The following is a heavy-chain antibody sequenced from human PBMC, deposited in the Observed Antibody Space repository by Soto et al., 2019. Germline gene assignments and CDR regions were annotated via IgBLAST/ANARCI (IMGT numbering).Heavy chain of an antibody. CDR1: GYTLTELS. V-gene: IGHV1-24*01. CDR2: FDPEDGET. J-gene: IGHJ5*02. D-gene: IGHD6-13*01. CDR3: STDRGIAAAGTLPTFDP. Sequence: ASVKVSCKVSGYTLTELSMHWVRQAPGKGLEWMGGFDPEDGETIYAQKLQGRVTMTEGTSTDTAYMELSSLRSEDTAVYFFSTDRGIAAAGTLPTFDPWGQGTLVTVSS.